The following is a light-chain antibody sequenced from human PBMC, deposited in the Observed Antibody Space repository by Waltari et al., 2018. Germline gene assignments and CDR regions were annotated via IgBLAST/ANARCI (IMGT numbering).Light chain of an antibody. CDR1: QSVSSY. Sequence: EIMLTQSPATLSSSPGERATLSCRASQSVSSYLAWYQQKPGQAPRLLIYDASNRATGIPARFSGSGSGTDFTLTISSLEPEDFAVYYCQQRSNWPPTFGGGTKVEIK. CDR3: QQRSNWPPT. J-gene: IGKJ4*01. V-gene: IGKV3-11*01. CDR2: DAS.